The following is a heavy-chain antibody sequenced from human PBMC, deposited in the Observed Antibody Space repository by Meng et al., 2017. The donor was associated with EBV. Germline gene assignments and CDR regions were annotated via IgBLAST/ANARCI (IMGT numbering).Heavy chain of an antibody. D-gene: IGHD6-13*01. CDR2: INPNSGGT. Sequence: VQLVQAGAEMKKPGAHVKASCKASGYTFTGYYRHWVRQAPGQGLEWMGRINPNSGGTNYAQKFQGRVTMTRDTSISTAYMELSRLRSDDTAVYYCAKGADLAAAGTFWIDPWGQGTLVTVSS. CDR1: GYTFTGYY. J-gene: IGHJ5*02. CDR3: AKGADLAAAGTFWIDP. V-gene: IGHV1-2*06.